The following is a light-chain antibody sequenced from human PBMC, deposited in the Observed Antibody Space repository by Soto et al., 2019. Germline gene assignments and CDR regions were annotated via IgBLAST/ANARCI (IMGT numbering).Light chain of an antibody. V-gene: IGKV3D-20*02. CDR3: QQRSNWPLT. CDR1: QSVSNNY. CDR2: GAS. J-gene: IGKJ4*01. Sequence: EIVMAESPVTLSVSPGERASLSCRASQSVSNNYLAWYQQKPGQAPRLLIYGASNRATGIPDRFSGSGSGTDFTLTISSLEPEDFAIYYCQQRSNWPLTFGGGTKVDIK.